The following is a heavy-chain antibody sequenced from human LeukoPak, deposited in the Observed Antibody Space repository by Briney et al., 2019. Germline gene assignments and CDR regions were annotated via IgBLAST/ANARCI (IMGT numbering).Heavy chain of an antibody. CDR2: INPNSGGT. CDR1: GYTFTGYY. J-gene: IGHJ3*02. V-gene: IGHV1-2*02. CDR3: ARGLRGSYGPYDAFDI. D-gene: IGHD1-26*01. Sequence: ASVKVSCKASGYTFTGYYMHWVRQAPGQGLEWMGWINPNSGGTNYAQKFQGRVTMTRDTSISTAYMELSRLRSDDTAVYYCARGLRGSYGPYDAFDIWGQGTMVTVSS.